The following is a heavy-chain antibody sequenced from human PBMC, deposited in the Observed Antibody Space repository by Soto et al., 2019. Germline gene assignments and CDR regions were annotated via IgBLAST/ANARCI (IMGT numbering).Heavy chain of an antibody. V-gene: IGHV1-18*01. CDR1: GYTFNNFG. D-gene: IGHD3-10*01. CDR2: ISAYSGDT. CDR3: ARDQESITDRILQY. Sequence: GASVKVSCKGSGYTFNNFGLSWVQQAPGQGLEWMGWISAYSGDTKYAQKLQDRVTLTTDTSTSTAYMELRSLTSDDTAVYYCARDQESITDRILQYWGQGTRVTVSS. J-gene: IGHJ4*02.